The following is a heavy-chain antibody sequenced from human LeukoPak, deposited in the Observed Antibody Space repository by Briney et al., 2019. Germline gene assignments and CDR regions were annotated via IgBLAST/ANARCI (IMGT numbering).Heavy chain of an antibody. D-gene: IGHD3-10*01. Sequence: PSETLSLTCAVSGGSISSGGYSWSWIRQPPGKGLEWIGEINHSGSTNYNPSLKSRVTISVDTSKNQFSLKLSSVTAADTAVYYCARVDSITMVRGSKAAFDIWGQGTMVTVSS. CDR2: INHSGST. V-gene: IGHV4-30-2*01. CDR3: ARVDSITMVRGSKAAFDI. J-gene: IGHJ3*02. CDR1: GGSISSGGYS.